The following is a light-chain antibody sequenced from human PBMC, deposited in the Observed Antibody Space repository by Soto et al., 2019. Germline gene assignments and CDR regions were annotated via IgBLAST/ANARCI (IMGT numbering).Light chain of an antibody. Sequence: QSVLTQPPSASGTPGQRVTISCSGSSSNIGTYSVSGYQQFPGTAPRLLIYSDNQRPSGVPDRFSASKSGASASLAISGLQSEDEADFYCAAWDDSLNSVVFGGGTKLTVL. CDR2: SDN. CDR3: AAWDDSLNSVV. V-gene: IGLV1-44*01. J-gene: IGLJ3*02. CDR1: SSNIGTYS.